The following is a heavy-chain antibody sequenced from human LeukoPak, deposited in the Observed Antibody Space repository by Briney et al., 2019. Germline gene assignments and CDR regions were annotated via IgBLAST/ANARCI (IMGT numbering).Heavy chain of an antibody. J-gene: IGHJ6*02. Sequence: SETLSLTCTVSGGSISHYYWSWIRRPPGKELEWIGYIYYTGSTNYNPSLKSRVIISVDTSKKQLSLQLTSVTAADTAVYYCVRSCGAGSCYYYYGMDVWGPGTSVTVSS. V-gene: IGHV4-59*01. CDR2: IYYTGST. D-gene: IGHD2-21*01. CDR3: VRSCGAGSCYYYYGMDV. CDR1: GGSISHYY.